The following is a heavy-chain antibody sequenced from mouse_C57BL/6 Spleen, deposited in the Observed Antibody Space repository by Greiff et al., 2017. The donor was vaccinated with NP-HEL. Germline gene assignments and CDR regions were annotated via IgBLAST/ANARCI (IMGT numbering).Heavy chain of an antibody. D-gene: IGHD1-1*01. Sequence: QVTLKESGPGILQPSQTLSLTCSFSGFSLSTFGMGVGWIRQPSGKGLEWLAHIWWDDDKYYNPALKRRLTISKDTSKNQVYLKIANVDTADTATYYCARIDTTVVARSYWYFDVWGTGTTVTVSS. V-gene: IGHV8-8*01. CDR3: ARIDTTVVARSYWYFDV. CDR2: IWWDDDK. J-gene: IGHJ1*03. CDR1: GFSLSTFGMG.